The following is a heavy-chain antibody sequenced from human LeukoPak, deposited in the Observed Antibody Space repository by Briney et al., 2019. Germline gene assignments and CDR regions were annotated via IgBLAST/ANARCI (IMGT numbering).Heavy chain of an antibody. D-gene: IGHD2-8*01. Sequence: SETLSLTCTVSGGSISSCAYYWTWIRQHPEKGLDWIAYIYKTGTSSYNPSLMSRVNMSVDTSKNQFSLNLSSVTAADTAVYYCARRPLSNGQYAFDIWGQGTMVTVSS. CDR1: GGSISSCAYY. J-gene: IGHJ3*02. V-gene: IGHV4-31*03. CDR3: ARRPLSNGQYAFDI. CDR2: IYKTGTS.